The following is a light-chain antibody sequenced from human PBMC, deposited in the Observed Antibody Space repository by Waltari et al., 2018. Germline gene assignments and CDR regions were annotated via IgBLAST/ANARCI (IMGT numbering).Light chain of an antibody. V-gene: IGKV1-12*01. Sequence: DIQMTKSPSSVSASVGDIVTITCRASQDVSNWLAWYQQKPGKAPKLLIYAASSLKRGVPSRFSGSGSGTDFTLTISSLQPDDFATYYCQQANTFPYTFGQGTKVEIK. CDR1: QDVSNW. CDR3: QQANTFPYT. J-gene: IGKJ2*01. CDR2: AAS.